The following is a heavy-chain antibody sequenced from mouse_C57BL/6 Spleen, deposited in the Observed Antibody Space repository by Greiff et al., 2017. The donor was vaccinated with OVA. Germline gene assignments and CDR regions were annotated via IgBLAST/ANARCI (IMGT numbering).Heavy chain of an antibody. CDR2: IDPNSGGT. CDR3: ARSRYDYDGRGFAY. V-gene: IGHV1-72*01. D-gene: IGHD2-4*01. J-gene: IGHJ3*01. CDR1: GYTFTSYW. Sequence: QVQLQQPGAELVQPGASVKLSCKASGYTFTSYWMHWVKQRPGRGLEWIGRIDPNSGGTKYNETLKSKATMTVDKPSSTAYMQLSSLKSEESAVYYCARSRYDYDGRGFAYWGQGTLVTVSA.